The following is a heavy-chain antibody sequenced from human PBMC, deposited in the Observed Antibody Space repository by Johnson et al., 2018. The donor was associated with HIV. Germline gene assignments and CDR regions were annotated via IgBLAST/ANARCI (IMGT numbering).Heavy chain of an antibody. V-gene: IGHV3-7*01. CDR2: IKQDGSAK. CDR1: GLNFSDYS. J-gene: IGHJ3*02. D-gene: IGHD3-16*01. Sequence: VQLVESGGGVVQPGRSMRLSCAASGLNFSDYSMHWVRQAPGKGLEWVANIKQDGSAKYYVDSVKGRFTISRDNAKNSLYLQMNSLRAEDTAVYYCARGRGALDIWGQGTTVTVSS. CDR3: ARGRGALDI.